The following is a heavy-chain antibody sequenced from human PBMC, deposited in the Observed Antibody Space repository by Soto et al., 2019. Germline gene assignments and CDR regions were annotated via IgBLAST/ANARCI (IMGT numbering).Heavy chain of an antibody. J-gene: IGHJ4*02. D-gene: IGHD6-19*01. Sequence: CGSLRLSCVASGFSISNSVMNSARQAPGKGLEWVSYNSCSGSTVYYADSVKGRFPISRDNAKNSVYLQINTLRFEDTAIYYCARNPSGQWVVPLYCDLWGKGALVTVSS. CDR3: ARNPSGQWVVPLYCDL. V-gene: IGHV3-48*03. CDR2: NSCSGSTV. CDR1: GFSISNSV.